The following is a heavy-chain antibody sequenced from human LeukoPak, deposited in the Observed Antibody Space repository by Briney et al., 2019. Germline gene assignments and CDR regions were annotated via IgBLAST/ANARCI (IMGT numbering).Heavy chain of an antibody. CDR3: ARHGSYYGSGSLFDY. CDR1: GGSISSYY. CDR2: IYYSGST. D-gene: IGHD3-10*01. J-gene: IGHJ4*02. V-gene: IGHV4-59*08. Sequence: PSETLSLTCTVSGGSISSYYWSWIRQPPGRGLVWIGYIYYSGSTNYNPSLKSRVTISVDTSKNQFSLKLSSVTAADTAVYYCARHGSYYGSGSLFDYWGQGTLVTVSS.